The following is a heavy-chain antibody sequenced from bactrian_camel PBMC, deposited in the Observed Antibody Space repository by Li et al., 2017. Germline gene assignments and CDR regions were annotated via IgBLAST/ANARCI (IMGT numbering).Heavy chain of an antibody. Sequence: HVQLVESGGGSVESGGSLNLSCTASRFYYISNCVGWFRQAPGKSREAVAQIDADGSKLVGDSVKGRFTISKDNAKNTMYLQLSSLHPDATAIYYCAARILGVAGPGPLARGIWEVRPSLVSGARGPRSPSP. J-gene: IGHJ6*01. D-gene: IGHD6*01. CDR2: IDADGSK. CDR3: AARILGVAGPGPLARGIWEVRPSLVS. V-gene: IGHV3S53*01. CDR1: RFYYISNC.